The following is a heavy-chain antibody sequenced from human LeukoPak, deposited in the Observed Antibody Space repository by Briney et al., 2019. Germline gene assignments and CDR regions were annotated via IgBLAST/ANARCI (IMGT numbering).Heavy chain of an antibody. CDR3: ARRGYSYGNHFDY. J-gene: IGHJ4*02. V-gene: IGHV1-2*04. CDR1: GYTFTGYY. CDR2: INPNSGGT. Sequence: ASVKVSCKASGYTFTGYYMHWVRQAPGQGLEWMGWINPNSGGTNYAQKFQGWVTMTRDTSISTAYMGLSRLRSDDTAVYYCARRGYSYGNHFDYWGQGTLVTVSS. D-gene: IGHD5-18*01.